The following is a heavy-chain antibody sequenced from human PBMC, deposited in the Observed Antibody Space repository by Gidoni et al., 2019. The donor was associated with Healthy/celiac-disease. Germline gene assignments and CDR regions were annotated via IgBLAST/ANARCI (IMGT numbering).Heavy chain of an antibody. V-gene: IGHV4-59*01. CDR1: GGSTSSNS. D-gene: IGHD2-21*01. CDR3: AGDARGAYCGGDCSNWFDP. CDR2: SDYIGST. Sequence: QGQLQESGPGLLKPSRPLTRNYTAPGGSTSSNSWSWNRQPPGTGLEWIGYSDYIGSTNYNPSLKSRVTISVDPSKNQFSLKLGSVTAADTAVHYCAGDARGAYCGGDCSNWFDPWGQGTLVTVSS. J-gene: IGHJ5*02.